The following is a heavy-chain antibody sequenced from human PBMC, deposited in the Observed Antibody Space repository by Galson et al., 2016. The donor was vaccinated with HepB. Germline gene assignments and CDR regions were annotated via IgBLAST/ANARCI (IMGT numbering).Heavy chain of an antibody. J-gene: IGHJ6*02. CDR2: TYYRSKWYN. D-gene: IGHD6-6*01. CDR3: ARQYSSSSFYYGMDV. CDR1: GDSVSSNSAT. Sequence: CAISGDSVSSNSATWNWFRQSPSRGLEWLGRTYYRSKWYNDYAVSVNSRVTINPDTSTNQFSLHLNSVTPEDTAVYYCARQYSSSSFYYGMDVWGQGTTVTVSS. V-gene: IGHV6-1*01.